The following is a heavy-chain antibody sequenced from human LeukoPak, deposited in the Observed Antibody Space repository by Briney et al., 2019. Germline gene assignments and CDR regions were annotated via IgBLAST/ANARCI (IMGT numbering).Heavy chain of an antibody. CDR1: EFTFSTYN. D-gene: IGHD3-22*01. Sequence: GGSLRLSCAASEFTFSTYNMHWVRQAPGKGLEWVAVISYDGSNKYYADSVKGRFTISRDNSKNTLYLQMNSLRAEDTAVYYCAREVITYYYYYGMDVWGQGTTVTVSS. V-gene: IGHV3-30-3*01. CDR3: AREVITYYYYYGMDV. J-gene: IGHJ6*02. CDR2: ISYDGSNK.